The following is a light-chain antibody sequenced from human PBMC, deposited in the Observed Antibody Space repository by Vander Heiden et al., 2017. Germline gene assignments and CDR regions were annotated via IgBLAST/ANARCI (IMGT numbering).Light chain of an antibody. CDR3: QQSYGIPPT. Sequence: DIQMTQSPSPLSASVGDRVTITCRASQSISIYFNWYQQKPGKAPKLLIYAASSLQSGVPSRFSGSGSGTDFILTISSLQPEDSATYYCQQSYGIPPTFGQGTKVEIK. CDR2: AAS. CDR1: QSISIY. J-gene: IGKJ1*01. V-gene: IGKV1-39*01.